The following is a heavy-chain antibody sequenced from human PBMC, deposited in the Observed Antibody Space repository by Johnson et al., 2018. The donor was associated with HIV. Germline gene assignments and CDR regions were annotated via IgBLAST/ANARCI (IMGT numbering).Heavy chain of an antibody. V-gene: IGHV3-23*01. Sequence: LEWVSGISGNSDVTYYADSVKGRVNIFRDNSKNTLYLQMNSLRAEDTAVYYCARFPPGERDDAFDIWGQGTMVTVSS. CDR3: ARFPPGERDDAFDI. J-gene: IGHJ3*02. D-gene: IGHD1-1*01. CDR2: ISGNSDVT.